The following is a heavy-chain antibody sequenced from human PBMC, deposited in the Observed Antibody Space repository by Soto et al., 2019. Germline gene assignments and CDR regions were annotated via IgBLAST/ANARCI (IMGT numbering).Heavy chain of an antibody. CDR3: ARGATYYDFWSGYSAGHDYFDY. Sequence: GGSLRLSCAASGFTVSSNYMSWVRQAPGKGLEWVSVIYSGGSTYYADPVKGRFTISRDNSKNTLYLQMNSLRAEDTAVYYCARGATYYDFWSGYSAGHDYFDYWGQGTLVTVSS. V-gene: IGHV3-66*01. D-gene: IGHD3-3*01. J-gene: IGHJ4*02. CDR1: GFTVSSNY. CDR2: IYSGGST.